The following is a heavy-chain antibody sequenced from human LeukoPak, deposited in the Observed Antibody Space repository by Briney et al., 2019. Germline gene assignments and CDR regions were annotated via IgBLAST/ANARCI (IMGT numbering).Heavy chain of an antibody. CDR3: AKDQPRAYFDS. V-gene: IGHV3-66*01. CDR1: GFIVSHKY. CDR2: IYAGGNS. J-gene: IGHJ4*02. D-gene: IGHD2-2*01. Sequence: GGSLRLSCAASGFIVSHKYMAWVRQAPGKGLEWLSIIYAGGNSVSADSVKGRFIISRDNSKNTVYLQMNSLRAGDTGVYYCAKDQPRAYFDSWGQGTLVTVSS.